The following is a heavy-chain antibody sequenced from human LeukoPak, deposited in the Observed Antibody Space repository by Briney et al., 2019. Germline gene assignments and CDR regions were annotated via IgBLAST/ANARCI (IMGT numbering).Heavy chain of an antibody. J-gene: IGHJ4*02. Sequence: GGSLRLSCTASGFTFNNYAVYWVRQAPRKGLEWGAGIFGSGGSAHYADSVKGRFTISRDNSKNTVYLQMDSLRGEDTAVYYCTKTTTGYSSGQYPGWPADHWGQGALVTVSS. CDR2: IFGSGGSA. CDR1: GFTFNNYA. V-gene: IGHV3-23*01. CDR3: TKTTTGYSSGQYPGWPADH. D-gene: IGHD3-22*01.